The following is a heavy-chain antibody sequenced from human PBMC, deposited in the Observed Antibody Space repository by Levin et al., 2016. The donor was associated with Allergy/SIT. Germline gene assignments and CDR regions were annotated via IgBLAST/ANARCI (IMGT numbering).Heavy chain of an antibody. J-gene: IGHJ4*02. Sequence: WVRQAPGQGLEWMGGIIPIFGTANYAQKFQGRVTITADESTSTAYMELSSLRSEDTAVYYCARDEAVAGMNYWGQGTLVTVSS. CDR2: IIPIFGTA. V-gene: IGHV1-69*01. D-gene: IGHD6-19*01. CDR3: ARDEAVAGMNY.